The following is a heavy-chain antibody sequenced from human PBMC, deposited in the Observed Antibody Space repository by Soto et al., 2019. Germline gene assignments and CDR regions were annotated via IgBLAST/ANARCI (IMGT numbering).Heavy chain of an antibody. V-gene: IGHV4-59*01. J-gene: IGHJ3*02. D-gene: IGHD3-22*01. CDR3: ARGKSDYYDSSGRAFDI. CDR1: GWALSSSY. Sequence: RSPTSPVCGWALSSSYSSCSKKPPRKGLEWSGYIYYSGSTNYNPSLKSRVTISVDTSKNQFSLKLSSVTAADTAVYYCARGKSDYYDSSGRAFDIWGQGTMVTFSS. CDR2: IYYSGST.